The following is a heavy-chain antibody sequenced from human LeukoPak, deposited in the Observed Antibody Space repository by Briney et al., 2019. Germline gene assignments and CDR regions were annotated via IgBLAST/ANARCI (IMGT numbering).Heavy chain of an antibody. D-gene: IGHD3-10*01. CDR3: ARVSDSGSHFDY. J-gene: IGHJ4*02. CDR2: IKGDGTTT. Sequence: GGSLRLPCAASGFTFSDFWMHWVRQDPGKGPLWVSRIKGDGTTTTYADSVRGRFTISRDNARNTLYLQMNSLRAEDTGLYYCARVSDSGSHFDYWGQGTLVTVSS. CDR1: GFTFSDFW. V-gene: IGHV3-74*03.